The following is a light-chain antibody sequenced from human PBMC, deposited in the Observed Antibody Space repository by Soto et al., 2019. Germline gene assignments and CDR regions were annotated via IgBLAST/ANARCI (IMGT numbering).Light chain of an antibody. Sequence: QSVLTKPPSVSAAPGQKVTISCSGSSSNIGSDFVSWYQQLPGTAPQLLIYENNKRPSGIPDRFSGSKSATSATLGITGLRTGDEADYYCAAWDTSLSGGVFGGGTKLTVL. CDR3: AAWDTSLSGGV. CDR2: ENN. J-gene: IGLJ3*02. CDR1: SSNIGSDF. V-gene: IGLV1-51*02.